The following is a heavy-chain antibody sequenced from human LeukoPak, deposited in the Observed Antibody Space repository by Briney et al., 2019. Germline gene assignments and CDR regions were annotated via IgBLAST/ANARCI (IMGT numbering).Heavy chain of an antibody. CDR2: FDPEDGET. D-gene: IGHD2-15*01. CDR3: AKDFSRGGGGPTYFDY. J-gene: IGHJ4*02. Sequence: ASVKVSCKVSGYTLTELSMHWVRQAPGKGLEWMGGFDPEDGETIYAQKFQGRVTMTEDTSTDTAYMELNSLRTEDTALYYCAKDFSRGGGGPTYFDYWGQGTPVTVSA. V-gene: IGHV1-24*01. CDR1: GYTLTELS.